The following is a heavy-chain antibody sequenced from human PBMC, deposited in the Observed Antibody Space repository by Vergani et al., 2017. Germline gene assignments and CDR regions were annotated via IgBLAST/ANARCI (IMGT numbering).Heavy chain of an antibody. CDR1: GISISQTYH. V-gene: IGHV4-38-2*01. CDR2: VYHRGAI. D-gene: IGHD3-3*01. J-gene: IGHJ4*02. Sequence: HVLLQGSSPGLVKPSETLALTCVVSGISISQTYHWAWIRQTPGKGLEWIGSVYHRGAISYNPSLVSRVTISVDASSNELSLKLTSVTAADTAVYYCAXPVLHGFYGNFDNWGQGTLVAVSS. CDR3: AXPVLHGFYGNFDN.